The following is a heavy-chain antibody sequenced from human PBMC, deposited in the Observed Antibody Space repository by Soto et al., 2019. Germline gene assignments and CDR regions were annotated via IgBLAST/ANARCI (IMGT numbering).Heavy chain of an antibody. V-gene: IGHV1-8*01. Sequence: ASVKVSCKASGYTFTSYDINWVRQATGQGLEWMGWMNPNSGNTGYAQKFQGRVTMTTDTSTSTAYMELRSLRSEDTAVYYCASDWALRIYSSSWFDFGYWGQGTLVTVSS. CDR3: ASDWALRIYSSSWFDFGY. D-gene: IGHD6-13*01. J-gene: IGHJ4*02. CDR1: GYTFTSYD. CDR2: MNPNSGNT.